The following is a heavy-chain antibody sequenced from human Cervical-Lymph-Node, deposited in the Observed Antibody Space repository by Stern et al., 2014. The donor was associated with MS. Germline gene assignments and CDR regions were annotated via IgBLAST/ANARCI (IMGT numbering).Heavy chain of an antibody. J-gene: IGHJ6*02. CDR3: ARPPPRRKWDDPNYGMDV. Sequence: EVQLVESGAEVKKPGESLKISCKGSGYTFTNNWIAWVRQMPGKGLEWMGIIYPDDSDIRYSPSLQGQVTISADKSIRTSYLQWSSLKAADSAVYYGARPPPRRKWDDPNYGMDVWGQGTTVTVSS. V-gene: IGHV5-51*03. CDR1: GYTFTNNW. CDR2: IYPDDSDI. D-gene: IGHD1-1*01.